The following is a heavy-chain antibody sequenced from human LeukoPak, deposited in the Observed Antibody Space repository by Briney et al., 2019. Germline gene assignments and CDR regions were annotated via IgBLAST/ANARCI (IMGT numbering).Heavy chain of an antibody. Sequence: PGRSLRLSCAASGFTFSSYAMHWVRQAPGKGLEWIGSIYYSGSTYYNPSLNSGVTISVDKCKNQFSLKLSSVTAADTAVYYCARHSGSGYANLDYWRQGTLVTVSS. D-gene: IGHD5-12*01. CDR1: GFTFSSYAMH. J-gene: IGHJ4*02. CDR2: IYYSGST. CDR3: ARHSGSGYANLDY. V-gene: IGHV4-39*01.